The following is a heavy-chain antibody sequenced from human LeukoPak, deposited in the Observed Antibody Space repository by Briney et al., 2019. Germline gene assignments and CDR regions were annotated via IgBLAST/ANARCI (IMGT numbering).Heavy chain of an antibody. Sequence: QPGGSLRLSCAASGFTFNNYAMSWVRQAPGKGLEWVSTVNLRGDSTYYADSVKGRFTISRDNSKNTLFLQMNSLRAEDTAVYYCARDLGQYYDTSDNWFDPWGQGTLVTVSS. V-gene: IGHV3-23*01. J-gene: IGHJ5*02. CDR3: ARDLGQYYDTSDNWFDP. D-gene: IGHD3-22*01. CDR1: GFTFNNYA. CDR2: VNLRGDST.